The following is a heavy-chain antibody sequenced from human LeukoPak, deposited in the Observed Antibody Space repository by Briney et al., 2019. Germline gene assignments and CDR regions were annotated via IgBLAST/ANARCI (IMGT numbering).Heavy chain of an antibody. J-gene: IGHJ4*02. Sequence: GRSLRLSCAASGFTFSSYGMHWVRQAPGKGLEWVAVISYDGSNKYYADSVKGRFTISRDNSKNTLYLQMNSLRAGDTAVYYCATEALYCSSTSCYPTYFDYWGQGTLVTVSS. CDR2: ISYDGSNK. D-gene: IGHD2-2*01. CDR1: GFTFSSYG. CDR3: ATEALYCSSTSCYPTYFDY. V-gene: IGHV3-30*03.